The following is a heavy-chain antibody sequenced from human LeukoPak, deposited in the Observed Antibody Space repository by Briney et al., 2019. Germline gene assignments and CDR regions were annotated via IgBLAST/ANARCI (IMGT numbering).Heavy chain of an antibody. Sequence: PGRSLRLSCAASGFTFSSYSMNWVRQAPGKGLEWVSSISSSSSYIYYADSVKGRFTISRDNAKNSLYLQMNSLRAEDTAVYYCARDCSGGSCFFDYWGQGTLVTVSS. CDR3: ARDCSGGSCFFDY. CDR2: ISSSSSYI. CDR1: GFTFSSYS. D-gene: IGHD2-15*01. J-gene: IGHJ4*02. V-gene: IGHV3-21*01.